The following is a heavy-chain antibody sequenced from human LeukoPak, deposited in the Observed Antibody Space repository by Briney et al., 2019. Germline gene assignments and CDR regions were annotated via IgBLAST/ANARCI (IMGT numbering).Heavy chain of an antibody. D-gene: IGHD3-3*01. J-gene: IGHJ6*03. Sequence: SVKVSCKASGGTFSSYAISWVRQAPGQGLEWMGGIIPIFGTANYAQKFQGRVTITTDESTSTAYMELSSLRSEDTAVYYCARGLVTAILRSYYYYMDVWGKGTTVTVSS. CDR2: IIPIFGTA. V-gene: IGHV1-69*05. CDR1: GGTFSSYA. CDR3: ARGLVTAILRSYYYYMDV.